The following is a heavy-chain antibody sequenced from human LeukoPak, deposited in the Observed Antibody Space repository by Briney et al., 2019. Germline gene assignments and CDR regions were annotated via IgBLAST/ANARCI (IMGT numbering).Heavy chain of an antibody. CDR2: INPNSGGT. J-gene: IGHJ4*02. CDR1: GYTFTGYY. D-gene: IGHD5-12*01. CDR3: ARDRGVATILFGY. Sequence: ASVKVSCKASGYTFTGYYMHWVRQAPGQGLEWMGWINPNSGGTNYAQKFQGRVTMTRDTSISTAYMELSRLRSDDTAVYYCARDRGVATILFGYWGQGTLVTVSS. V-gene: IGHV1-2*02.